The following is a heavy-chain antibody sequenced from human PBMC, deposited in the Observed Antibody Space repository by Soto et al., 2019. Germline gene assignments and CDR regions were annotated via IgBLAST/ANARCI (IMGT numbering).Heavy chain of an antibody. J-gene: IGHJ6*02. D-gene: IGHD2-2*01. CDR2: ISWNSGNI. V-gene: IGHV3-9*01. Sequence: PGGSLRLSCAASGFTFDDYAMHWVRQVLGKGLEWVSSISWNSGNIGYADSVKGRFTTSRDNAKNSLYLQMNSLRAEDTAVYYCAKSVLNYPYITVRKKQDIVVVPAAPCMDVWGQGTTVTVSS. CDR3: AKSVLNYPYITVRKKQDIVVVPAAPCMDV. CDR1: GFTFDDYA.